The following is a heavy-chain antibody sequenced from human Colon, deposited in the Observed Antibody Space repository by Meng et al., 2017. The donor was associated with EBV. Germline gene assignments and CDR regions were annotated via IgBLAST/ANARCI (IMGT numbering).Heavy chain of an antibody. Sequence: QLQLQQWGAGMLKPSETLSLTCVVYGVSLSDYYCSWIRQSPGRGLEWIGEIHPSGSIFYNPSLQSRVTISVDTSKNQFSLNLNSVTAADTAVYFCSRGVDSYKLGNLWGRGTLVTVSS. CDR1: GVSLSDYY. CDR3: SRGVDSYKLGNL. D-gene: IGHD7-27*01. V-gene: IGHV4-34*02. CDR2: IHPSGSI. J-gene: IGHJ2*01.